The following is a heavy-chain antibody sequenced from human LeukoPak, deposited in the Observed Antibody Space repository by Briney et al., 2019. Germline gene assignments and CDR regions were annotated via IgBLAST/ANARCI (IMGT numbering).Heavy chain of an antibody. V-gene: IGHV3-33*08. CDR2: IWYDGSNK. CDR3: ARDSCTNGVCPYFDY. D-gene: IGHD2-8*01. CDR1: GFTFDDYG. Sequence: GGSLRLSCAASGFTFDDYGMSWVRQAPGKGLEWVAVIWYDGSNKYYADSVKGRFTISRDNSKNTLYLQMNSLRAEDTAVYYCARDSCTNGVCPYFDYWGQGTLVTVSS. J-gene: IGHJ4*02.